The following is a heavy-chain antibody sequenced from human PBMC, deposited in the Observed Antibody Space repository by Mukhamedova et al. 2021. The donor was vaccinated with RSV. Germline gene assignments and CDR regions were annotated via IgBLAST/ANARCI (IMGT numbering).Heavy chain of an antibody. CDR2: VSPDGSTT. CDR3: ARGDTSIWYAPY. V-gene: IGHV3-74*01. J-gene: IGHJ4*02. Sequence: SSYWMHWVRQTPEKGLVWVSRVSPDGSTTNHADSVVGRFAISRDNTKNIVYLQMNSLSADDTAVYYCARGDTSIWYAPYWGQGTL. CDR1: SSYW. D-gene: IGHD6-13*01.